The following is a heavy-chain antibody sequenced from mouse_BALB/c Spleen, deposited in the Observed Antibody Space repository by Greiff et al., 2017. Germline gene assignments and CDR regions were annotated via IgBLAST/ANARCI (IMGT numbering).Heavy chain of an antibody. CDR3: ARRGGSSLFDY. Sequence: EVMLVESGGGLVQPGGSLKLSCAASGFTFSSYTMSWVRQTPEKRLEWVAYISNGGGSTYYPDTVKGRFTISRDNAKNTLYLQMSSLKSEDTAMYYCARRGGSSLFDYWGQGTTLTVSS. CDR2: ISNGGGST. D-gene: IGHD1-1*01. CDR1: GFTFSSYT. V-gene: IGHV5-12-2*01. J-gene: IGHJ2*01.